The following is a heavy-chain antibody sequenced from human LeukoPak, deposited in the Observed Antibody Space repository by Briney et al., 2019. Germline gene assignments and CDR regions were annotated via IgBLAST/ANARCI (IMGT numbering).Heavy chain of an antibody. CDR1: GFTFSSYA. V-gene: IGHV3-64D*06. D-gene: IGHD3-9*01. CDR3: VKGARGYFDWPYDY. Sequence: GGSLRLSCSASGFTFSSYAVHWVRQAPGKGLEYVSAISSNGGSTYYADSVKGRFTISRDNSKNTLYLQMSSLRAEDTAVYYCVKGARGYFDWPYDYWGQGTLVTVSS. J-gene: IGHJ4*02. CDR2: ISSNGGST.